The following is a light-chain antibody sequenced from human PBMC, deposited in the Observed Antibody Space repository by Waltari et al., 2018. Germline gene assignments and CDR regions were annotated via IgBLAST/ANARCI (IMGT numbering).Light chain of an antibody. J-gene: IGKJ2*01. Sequence: EIVFTQSPGTLSLSPGERATLSCRASQNVKHHNYLAWYQQKPGQAPRPLIYDASRRATGIPDRFSGSGSWTDFTLTISRLEPEDFAVYSCHQYGTSPRTFGLGTKLEIK. CDR2: DAS. CDR1: QNVKHHNY. V-gene: IGKV3-20*01. CDR3: HQYGTSPRT.